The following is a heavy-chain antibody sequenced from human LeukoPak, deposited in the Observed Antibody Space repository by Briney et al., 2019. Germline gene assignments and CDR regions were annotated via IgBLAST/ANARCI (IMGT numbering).Heavy chain of an antibody. CDR1: GFTFSSYA. J-gene: IGHJ4*02. CDR3: AKSFIVLMVYAIKYFDY. Sequence: GGSLRLSCAASGFTFSSYAMSWVRQAPGKVLEWVSAISGSGGSTYYADSVKGRFTISRDNSKNTLYLQMNSLRAEDTAVYYCAKSFIVLMVYAIKYFDYWGQGTLVTVSS. D-gene: IGHD2-8*01. V-gene: IGHV3-23*01. CDR2: ISGSGGST.